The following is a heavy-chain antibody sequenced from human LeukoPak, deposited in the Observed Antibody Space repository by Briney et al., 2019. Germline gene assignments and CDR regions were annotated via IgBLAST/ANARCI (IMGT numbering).Heavy chain of an antibody. J-gene: IGHJ4*02. D-gene: IGHD4-23*01. Sequence: KPSETLSLTCTVSGGSISSYYWSWIRQPAGKGLEWIGRIYTSGSTNYNPSLKSRVTMSVDTSKNQFSLKLSSVTAADTAVYYCARHGDLLRTTVVNRHFDYWGQGTLVTVSS. CDR2: IYTSGST. CDR3: ARHGDLLRTTVVNRHFDY. V-gene: IGHV4-4*07. CDR1: GGSISSYY.